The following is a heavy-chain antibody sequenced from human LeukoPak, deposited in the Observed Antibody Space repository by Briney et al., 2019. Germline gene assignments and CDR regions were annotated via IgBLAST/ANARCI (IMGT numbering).Heavy chain of an antibody. Sequence: GGSLRLSCAASGLSISNSAMSWVHQAPGKGLEWVSLIVTSSGSTFYADSVKGRFTISRDSSKNTLYLQMNSLRAEDMAVYYCAKGAYDYIEMGYFDYWGQGTLVTVSS. CDR3: AKGAYDYIEMGYFDY. V-gene: IGHV3-23*01. CDR2: IVTSSGST. D-gene: IGHD5-12*01. J-gene: IGHJ4*02. CDR1: GLSISNSA.